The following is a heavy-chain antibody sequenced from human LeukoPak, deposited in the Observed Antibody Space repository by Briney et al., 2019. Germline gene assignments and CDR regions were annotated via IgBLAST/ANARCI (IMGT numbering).Heavy chain of an antibody. CDR1: GASISSYY. V-gene: IGHV4-59*01. D-gene: IGHD3-3*01. J-gene: IGHJ6*03. Sequence: PSETLSLTCTVSGASISSYYWSWIRQPPGKGLEWIGYIYYSGSTNYNPSLKSRVTISVDTSKNQFSLKLSSVTAADTAVYYCARDEVGEDYMDVWGKGTTVTVSS. CDR2: IYYSGST. CDR3: ARDEVGEDYMDV.